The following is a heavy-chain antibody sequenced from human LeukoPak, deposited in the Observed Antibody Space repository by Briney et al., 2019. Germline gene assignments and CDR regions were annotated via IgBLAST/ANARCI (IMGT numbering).Heavy chain of an antibody. J-gene: IGHJ6*02. Sequence: ASVKVSCKASGYTFTSYDINWVRQATGQGLEWMGWMNPNSGNTGYAQKFQGRVTMTRNTSISTAYMELSSLRSEDTAVYYCARYYGDEYYYYGMDVRGQGTTVTVSS. V-gene: IGHV1-8*01. D-gene: IGHD4-17*01. CDR1: GYTFTSYD. CDR3: ARYYGDEYYYYGMDV. CDR2: MNPNSGNT.